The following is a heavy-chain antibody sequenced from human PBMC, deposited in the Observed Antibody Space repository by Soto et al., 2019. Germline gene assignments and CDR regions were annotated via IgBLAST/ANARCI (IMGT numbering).Heavy chain of an antibody. Sequence: LSCVGSGFNFNYYTMTWVRQAPGKGLEWVASIGVNVGHIFYADSVKGRFTISRDDSKKTLFLQMNSLKVEDTAVYYCAKWQQLKWGQGTLVTVSS. CDR1: GFNFNYYT. D-gene: IGHD6-13*01. V-gene: IGHV3-21*01. J-gene: IGHJ4*02. CDR3: AKWQQLK. CDR2: IGVNVGHI.